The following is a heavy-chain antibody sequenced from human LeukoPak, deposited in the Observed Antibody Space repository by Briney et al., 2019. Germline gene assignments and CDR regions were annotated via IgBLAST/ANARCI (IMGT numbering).Heavy chain of an antibody. D-gene: IGHD3-10*01. CDR2: INPNSGGT. Sequence: ASVKVSCKASGYTFTCYYMHWVRQAPGQGLEWMGWINPNSGGTNYAQKFQGRVTMTRDTSIRTAYMDLSRLRSDDTAVYYCARSYSSGSYYKPDYWGQGTLVTVSS. J-gene: IGHJ4*02. CDR3: ARSYSSGSYYKPDY. V-gene: IGHV1-2*02. CDR1: GYTFTCYY.